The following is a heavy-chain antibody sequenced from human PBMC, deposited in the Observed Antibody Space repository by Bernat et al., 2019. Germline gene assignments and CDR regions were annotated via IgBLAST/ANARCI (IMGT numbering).Heavy chain of an antibody. CDR1: VFTFSNAW. CDR2: LKSKTDGETT. Sequence: EVQLVESGGGLVKPGGSLRLSCAASVFTFSNAWMSWVRQAPGTGLEWVGHLKSKTDGETTDYAAPVEGRFTISRDDSKNTRYLQMNSRKTEDTAVYYCSTDRSSSWLLGYWGQGTLVTVSS. CDR3: STDRSSSWLLGY. V-gene: IGHV3-15*01. D-gene: IGHD6-13*01. J-gene: IGHJ4*02.